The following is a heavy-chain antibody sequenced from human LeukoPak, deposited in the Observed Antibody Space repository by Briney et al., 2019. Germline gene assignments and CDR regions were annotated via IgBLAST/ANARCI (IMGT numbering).Heavy chain of an antibody. CDR2: INRNGNVN. CDR3: ATDRGWRTSGYYLYYF. CDR1: GFTFSSYW. D-gene: IGHD3-3*01. J-gene: IGHJ4*02. V-gene: IGHV3-7*03. Sequence: GGSLRLSCAASGFTFSSYWMNWARQAPGKGLEWVASINRNGNVNYYVDSVKGRFTISRDNAKNTLYLQMNSLRAEDTAVYYCATDRGWRTSGYYLYYFWGQGTLVTYSS.